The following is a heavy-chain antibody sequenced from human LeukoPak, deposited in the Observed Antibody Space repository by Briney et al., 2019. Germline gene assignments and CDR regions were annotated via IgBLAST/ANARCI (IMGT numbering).Heavy chain of an antibody. CDR3: ARAAKAYYYYYYMDV. V-gene: IGHV3-21*01. Sequence: GGSLRLSCAASGFTFSSYSMNWVRQAPGKGLEWVSSISSSSSYIYYADSVKGRFTISRDNAKNSLYLQMNSLRAEDTAVYYCARAAKAYYYYYYMDVWGKGTTVTISS. J-gene: IGHJ6*03. CDR2: ISSSSSYI. CDR1: GFTFSSYS.